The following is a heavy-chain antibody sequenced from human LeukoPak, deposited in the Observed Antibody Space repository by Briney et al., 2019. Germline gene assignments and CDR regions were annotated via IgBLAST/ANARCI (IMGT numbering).Heavy chain of an antibody. CDR2: ISGSGGST. J-gene: IGHJ3*02. CDR3: AKAFQWGSWAPDAFDT. V-gene: IGHV3-23*01. Sequence: GGSLRLSCAASGFTFSSYAMSWVRQAPGKGLEWVSAISGSGGSTYYADSVKGRFTISRDNSKNTLYLQMNSLRAEDTAVYYCAKAFQWGSWAPDAFDTWGQGTMVTVSS. CDR1: GFTFSSYA. D-gene: IGHD6-13*01.